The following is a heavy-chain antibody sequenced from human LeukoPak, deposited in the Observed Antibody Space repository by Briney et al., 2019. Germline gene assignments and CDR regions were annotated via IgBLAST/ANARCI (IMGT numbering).Heavy chain of an antibody. CDR1: GFTFSSYA. CDR3: ARVVAYYYDSSGYSNSDY. CDR2: ISYDGSNK. D-gene: IGHD3-22*01. V-gene: IGHV3-30*04. Sequence: GGSLRLSCAASGFTFSSYAMHWVRQAPGKGLEWVAVISYDGSNKYYADSVKGRFTISRDNSKNTLYLQMNSLRAEDTAVYYCARVVAYYYDSSGYSNSDYWGQGTLVTVSS. J-gene: IGHJ4*02.